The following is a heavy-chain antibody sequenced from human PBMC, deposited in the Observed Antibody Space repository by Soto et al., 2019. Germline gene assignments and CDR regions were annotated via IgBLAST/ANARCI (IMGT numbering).Heavy chain of an antibody. CDR3: EKGHQWLFNWFEP. CDR1: VFNFSSYA. V-gene: IGHV3-23*01. D-gene: IGHD3-22*01. CDR2: ISGSGGST. J-gene: IGHJ5*02. Sequence: HPGGSLILSCAASVFNFSSYAISWVRQAPGKELEWVSAISGSGGSTYYADSVKGRFTISRDNSKNTLYLQMNSLRAEDTAVYYCEKGHQWLFNWFEPWGQGTLVTVSS.